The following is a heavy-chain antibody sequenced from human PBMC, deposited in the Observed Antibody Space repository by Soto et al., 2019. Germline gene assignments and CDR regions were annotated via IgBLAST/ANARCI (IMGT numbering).Heavy chain of an antibody. V-gene: IGHV3-23*01. CDR1: GFTFSSYA. CDR3: AKDQAPYDYYYGMDV. J-gene: IGHJ6*02. Sequence: GGSLRLSCAASGFTFSSYAMGWVRQAPGKGLEWVSAISGSGVSTYYADSVKGRFTISRDNSKNTLYLQMNSLRAEDTAVFYCAKDQAPYDYYYGMDVWGQGPTMTF. CDR2: ISGSGVST.